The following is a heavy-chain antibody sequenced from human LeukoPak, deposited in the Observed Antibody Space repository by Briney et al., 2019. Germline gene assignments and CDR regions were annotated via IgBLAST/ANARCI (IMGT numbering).Heavy chain of an antibody. D-gene: IGHD2-2*02. CDR2: ISYDGSNK. J-gene: IGHJ6*02. CDR3: AKSIPAAIHYYYGMDV. CDR1: GFTFSSYG. Sequence: GRSLRLSCAASGFTFSSYGMHWVRQAPGKGLEWVAVISYDGSNKYYADSVKGRFTISRDNSKNTLYLQMNSLRAEDTAVYYCAKSIPAAIHYYYGMDVWGQGTTVTVSS. V-gene: IGHV3-30*18.